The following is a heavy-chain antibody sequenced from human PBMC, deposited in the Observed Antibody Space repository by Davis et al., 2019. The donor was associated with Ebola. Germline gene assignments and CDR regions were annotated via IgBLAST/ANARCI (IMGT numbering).Heavy chain of an antibody. D-gene: IGHD3-16*01. V-gene: IGHV3-30*04. CDR3: VREIYDYVWLAYFHY. J-gene: IGHJ4*02. Sequence: GESLKIPRAASGFTFSGHAMHWVRQAPGKGLEWVAVIPYDGKDISYAESVRGRFTIARDNSKNTLHLQMNSLRTEDTALYYCVREIYDYVWLAYFHYWGQGTLVTVSS. CDR2: IPYDGKDI. CDR1: GFTFSGHA.